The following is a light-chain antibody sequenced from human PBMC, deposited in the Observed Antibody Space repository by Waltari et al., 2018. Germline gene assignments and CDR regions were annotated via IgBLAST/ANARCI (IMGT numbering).Light chain of an antibody. CDR2: GAS. V-gene: IGKV3D-15*01. CDR1: QSVSSS. J-gene: IGKJ2*03. CDR3: LQRSNWPMYS. Sequence: EIVMTQSPATLSLSPGERATLSCRASQSVSSSLAWYQQKPGQAPRLLIYGASSRATGIPDWFSGSGSGTDFTLTISSLEPEDVGVYYCLQRSNWPMYSFGQGTKVEIK.